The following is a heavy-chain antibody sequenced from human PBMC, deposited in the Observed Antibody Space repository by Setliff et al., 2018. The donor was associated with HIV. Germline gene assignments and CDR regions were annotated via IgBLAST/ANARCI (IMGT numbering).Heavy chain of an antibody. J-gene: IGHJ6*03. CDR2: INFSGGT. Sequence: PSETLSLTCAVYGGSFSGYSWNWIRQSPGKGLEWIGEINFSGGTNYNPSLKSRVTISVDTSKNQLSLTLTSVTAADTAVYYCARGSDCDATTCGDHYYMDVWGKGTTVTVSS. D-gene: IGHD2-2*01. CDR3: ARGSDCDATTCGDHYYMDV. V-gene: IGHV4-34*01. CDR1: GGSFSGYS.